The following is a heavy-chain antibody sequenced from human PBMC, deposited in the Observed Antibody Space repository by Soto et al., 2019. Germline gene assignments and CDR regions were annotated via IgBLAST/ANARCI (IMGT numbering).Heavy chain of an antibody. CDR3: VRTWHGFDI. V-gene: IGHV3-74*01. Sequence: EVQLVESGGGLVQPGGSRNLSCAASGLTFSTYWMHWVRQAPEKGLLWVSHINGDGSYTDFADSVKGRFTISRDNAKNTVYLQMQSLRVEDTAVYFCVRTWHGFDIWGPGTMVTVSS. CDR1: GLTFSTYW. CDR2: INGDGSYT. J-gene: IGHJ3*02.